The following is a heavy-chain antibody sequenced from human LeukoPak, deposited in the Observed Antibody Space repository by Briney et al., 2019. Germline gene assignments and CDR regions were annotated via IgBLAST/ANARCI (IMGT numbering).Heavy chain of an antibody. D-gene: IGHD1-26*01. V-gene: IGHV1-8*03. CDR3: ARGRRGIVGATDFDY. CDR1: GYTFTSYA. Sequence: ASVKVSCKASGYTFTSYAMHWVRQAPGQRLEWMGWMNPNSGNTGYAQKFQGRVTITRNTSISTAYMELSSLRSEDTAVYYCARGRRGIVGATDFDYWGQGTLVTVSS. CDR2: MNPNSGNT. J-gene: IGHJ4*02.